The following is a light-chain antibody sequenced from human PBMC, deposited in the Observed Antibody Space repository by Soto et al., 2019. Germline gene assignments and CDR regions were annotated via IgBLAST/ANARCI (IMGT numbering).Light chain of an antibody. CDR3: QQYYNYPRT. Sequence: AIRMTQSPSTFSASIGDTVTITCRASQSITCCLAWYQQKPGKAPKLLIYTASTLESGVPSRFNGGGSGTDFTLTIRGLQSEDFATYYCQQYYNYPRTFGQGTKVEIK. V-gene: IGKV1-8*01. CDR2: TAS. CDR1: QSITCC. J-gene: IGKJ1*01.